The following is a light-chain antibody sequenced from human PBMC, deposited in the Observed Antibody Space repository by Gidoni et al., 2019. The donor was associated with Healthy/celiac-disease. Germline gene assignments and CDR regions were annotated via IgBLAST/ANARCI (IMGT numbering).Light chain of an antibody. Sequence: EIVLTQSPATLSLSPEERATLSGRASQSVSSYLTWYQQKPGQVPRHLIYDASIPARFSGSGSGTDFTLTISSLEPEDFAVYYCQQRSNWPQTFGQGTKVEIK. CDR1: QSVSSY. CDR3: QQRSNWPQT. V-gene: IGKV3-11*01. J-gene: IGKJ1*01. CDR2: DAS.